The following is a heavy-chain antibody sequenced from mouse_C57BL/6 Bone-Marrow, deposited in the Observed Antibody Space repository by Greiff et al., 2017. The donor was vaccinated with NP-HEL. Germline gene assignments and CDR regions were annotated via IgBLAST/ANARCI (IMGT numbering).Heavy chain of an antibody. Sequence: EVKLMESGGGLVKPGGSLKLSCAASGFTFSSYTMSWVRQTPEKRLEWVATISGGGGKTYYPDRVKGRFTISRDNAQNTLYMQMCSLRSEDTALYYCARHFYDGYYLYAMDYWGQGTSLTVSS. CDR2: ISGGGGKT. CDR1: GFTFSSYT. CDR3: ARHFYDGYYLYAMDY. D-gene: IGHD2-3*01. V-gene: IGHV5-9*01. J-gene: IGHJ4*01.